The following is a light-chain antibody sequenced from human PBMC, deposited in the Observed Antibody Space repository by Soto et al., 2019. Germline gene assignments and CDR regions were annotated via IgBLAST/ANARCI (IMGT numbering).Light chain of an antibody. CDR3: QQYNNYPYT. CDR1: QSISGW. Sequence: DIQLTQSPSTLAAFVGDRVTITCRASQSISGWLAWYQQKPGKAPNLLSYDASRLESGVPSRFGGSGSGTEFTLTINSLQPDDCATYYCQQYNNYPYTLGQGTKLEIK. CDR2: DAS. J-gene: IGKJ2*01. V-gene: IGKV1-5*01.